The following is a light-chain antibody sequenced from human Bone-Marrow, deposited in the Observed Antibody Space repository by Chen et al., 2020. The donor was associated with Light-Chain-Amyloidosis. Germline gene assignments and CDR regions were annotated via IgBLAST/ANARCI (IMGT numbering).Light chain of an antibody. J-gene: IGKJ2*01. CDR2: LGS. CDR1: QSLLHSNGYNY. Sequence: DIVMTQSPLSLPVTPGEPASISCRSSQSLLHSNGYNYLDWYLQKPGQSPQLLIYLGSNRASGVPDRCSGSGAGIDFTLIISRVEAEDVGGYYCMRALQTPYTFGQGTKLEIK. CDR3: MRALQTPYT. V-gene: IGKV2-28*01.